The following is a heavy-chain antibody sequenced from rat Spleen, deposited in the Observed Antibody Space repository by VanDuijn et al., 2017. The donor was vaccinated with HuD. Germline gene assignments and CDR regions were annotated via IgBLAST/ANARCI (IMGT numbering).Heavy chain of an antibody. CDR1: GLSLTSNS. J-gene: IGHJ2*01. Sequence: QVRLTESGPGLVQPSQTLSLTCTVSGLSLTSNSVSWIRQPPGKGLEWMGVLWSNGGTDYNSAIKSRLSISRDTSKSQVFLKMNSLETEDTAMYFCAILYYGYTAFDYWGQGVMVTVSS. CDR3: AILYYGYTAFDY. V-gene: IGHV2-47*01. CDR2: LWSNGGT. D-gene: IGHD1-9*01.